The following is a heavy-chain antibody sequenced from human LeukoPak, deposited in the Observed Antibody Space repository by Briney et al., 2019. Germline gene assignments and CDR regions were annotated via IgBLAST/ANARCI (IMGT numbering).Heavy chain of an antibody. CDR2: IIPVLGTT. CDR3: ARHDEGPFDY. J-gene: IGHJ4*02. V-gene: IGHV1-69*13. CDR1: GGSFSNYV. Sequence: EASVKVSCKASGGSFSNYVISWVRQAPGQGLEWMGGIIPVLGTTNYAQKFRARVTISADASTSTAYMDLSSLRSEDTAVYFCARHDEGPFDYWGQGTLVTVST.